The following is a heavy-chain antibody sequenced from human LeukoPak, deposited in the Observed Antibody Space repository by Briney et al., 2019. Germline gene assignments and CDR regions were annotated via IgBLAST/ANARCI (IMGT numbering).Heavy chain of an antibody. Sequence: TGGSLRLSCAASGFTVSSNYMSWVRQAPGKGLEWVSVIYSGGSTYYADSVKGRFTISRDNSKNTLYLQMNSLRAEDTAVYYCATPLAVAGPFDAFDIWGQGTMVTVSS. V-gene: IGHV3-53*01. CDR3: ATPLAVAGPFDAFDI. J-gene: IGHJ3*02. CDR1: GFTVSSNY. D-gene: IGHD6-19*01. CDR2: IYSGGST.